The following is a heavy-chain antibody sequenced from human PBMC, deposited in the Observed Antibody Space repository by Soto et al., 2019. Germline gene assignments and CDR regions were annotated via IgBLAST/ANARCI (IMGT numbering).Heavy chain of an antibody. CDR2: VVPMFGIP. V-gene: IGHV1-69*10. CDR3: ARSPEKYSYGSNSRRYYYYGMDV. D-gene: IGHD5-18*01. CDR1: GDTFISYA. J-gene: IGHJ6*02. Sequence: SVKVSCKSSGDTFISYAISWVRQAPGQGLEWMGGVVPMFGIPKYSQKFQGRVTITRDTSASTAYMELSSLRSEDTAVYYCARSPEKYSYGSNSRRYYYYGMDVWGQGTTVTVSS.